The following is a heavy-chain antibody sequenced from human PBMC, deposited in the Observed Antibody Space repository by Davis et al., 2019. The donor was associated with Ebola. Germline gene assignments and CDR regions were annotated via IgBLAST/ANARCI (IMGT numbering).Heavy chain of an antibody. V-gene: IGHV4-61*08. J-gene: IGHJ6*02. CDR2: IYYSGST. Sequence: MPSETLSLTCTVSGGSISSGDYYWSWIRQHPGKGLAWIGYIYYSGSTNYNPSLKSRVTISVDASKNQFSLKLSSVTAADTAVYYCAREGTYSSSWDYYYYYGMDVWGQGTLVTVSS. D-gene: IGHD6-13*01. CDR1: GGSISSGDYY. CDR3: AREGTYSSSWDYYYYYGMDV.